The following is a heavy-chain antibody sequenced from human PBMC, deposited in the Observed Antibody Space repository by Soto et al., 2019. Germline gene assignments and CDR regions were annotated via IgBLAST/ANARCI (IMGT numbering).Heavy chain of an antibody. V-gene: IGHV3-74*03. D-gene: IGHD3-16*01. CDR3: ARDLGGPDY. CDR2: LSTDGFGA. J-gene: IGHJ4*02. CDR1: GFSPGPYW. Sequence: GGPRRLSFAASGFSPGPYWLPWFPQAPGRGLEWVSRLSTDGFGAAYADSVKGRFFISRDIARNTLFLQMNSLRADDTAVYYCARDLGGPDYWGRGTSVTVSS.